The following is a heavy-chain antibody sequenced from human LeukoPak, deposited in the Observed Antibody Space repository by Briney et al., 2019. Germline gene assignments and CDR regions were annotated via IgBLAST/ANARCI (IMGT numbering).Heavy chain of an antibody. D-gene: IGHD2-15*01. CDR2: INGGGGEK. J-gene: IGHJ4*02. CDR1: GFTFSAYY. V-gene: IGHV3-7*01. Sequence: GGSLRLSCVASGFTFSAYYMTWVRQAPGKGLEWVANINGGGGEKNYVDSVKGRFTISRDNAKNSLYLQMNSLRAEDTAVYYCARPLCGSCYTCDYWGQGTLVTVSS. CDR3: ARPLCGSCYTCDY.